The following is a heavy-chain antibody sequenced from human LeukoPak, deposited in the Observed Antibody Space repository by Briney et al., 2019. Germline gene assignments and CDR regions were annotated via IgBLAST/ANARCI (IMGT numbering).Heavy chain of an antibody. V-gene: IGHV4-31*03. D-gene: IGHD5-24*01. J-gene: IGHJ4*02. CDR3: ARNRDGYNSFDY. CDR1: GGSINNGGYY. CDR2: IYYSGSS. Sequence: SETLSLTCTVSGGSINNGGYYWSWIRQHPGKGLEWIGYIYYSGSSYYDPSLRSRVTISVDTSKNHFSLKLSSVTAADTAVYYCARNRDGYNSFDYWGQGTLVTVSS.